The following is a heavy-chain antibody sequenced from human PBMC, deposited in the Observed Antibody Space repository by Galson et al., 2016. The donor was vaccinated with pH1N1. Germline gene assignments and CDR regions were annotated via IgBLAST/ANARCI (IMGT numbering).Heavy chain of an antibody. V-gene: IGHV3-7*05. D-gene: IGHD4-17*01. Sequence: SLRLSCAASGFTFSDYWMSWVRQAPGKGLEWVANINQDDSKKNYVASVRGRFTISRDSAKNSLFLQMNSLRVEDTAVYYCASKLYGDPNYWGQGALVTVSS. J-gene: IGHJ4*02. CDR2: INQDDSKK. CDR1: GFTFSDYW. CDR3: ASKLYGDPNY.